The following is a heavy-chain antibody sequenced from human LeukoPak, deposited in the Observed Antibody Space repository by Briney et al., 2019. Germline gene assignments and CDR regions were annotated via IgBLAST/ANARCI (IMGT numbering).Heavy chain of an antibody. D-gene: IGHD3-10*02. CDR3: AELGITMIGGV. CDR2: ISSSSSYI. J-gene: IGHJ6*04. Sequence: GGSLRLPCAASGFTFSNYNMNWVRQAPGKGLEWVSSISSSSSYIYYADSVKGRFTISRDNAKNSLYLQMHSLRAEDTAVYYCAELGITMIGGVWGKGTTVTISS. V-gene: IGHV3-21*01. CDR1: GFTFSNYN.